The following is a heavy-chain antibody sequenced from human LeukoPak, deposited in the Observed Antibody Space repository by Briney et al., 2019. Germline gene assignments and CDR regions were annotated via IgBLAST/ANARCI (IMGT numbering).Heavy chain of an antibody. CDR3: ERDLRGYSYYYGMDV. V-gene: IGHV1-46*01. J-gene: IGHJ6*02. CDR2: INPSGGST. Sequence: ASVKVSCKASGYTFTSYYMHWVRQAPGQGLEWMGIINPSGGSTSYAQKFQGRVTMTRDTSTSTVYMELSSLRSEDTAVYYCERDLRGYSYYYGMDVWGQGTTVTVSS. D-gene: IGHD5-12*01. CDR1: GYTFTSYY.